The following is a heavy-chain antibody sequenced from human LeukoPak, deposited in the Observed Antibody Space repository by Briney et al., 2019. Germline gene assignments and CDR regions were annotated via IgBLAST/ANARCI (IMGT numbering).Heavy chain of an antibody. Sequence: ASVKVSCKASGYTFTSYAMNWVRQAPGQGLEWMGWINTNTGNPTYAQGFTGRFVFSLDTSVSTAYLQISSLKPEDTAIYYCARDNVVVVVAAIPDYYYYYMDVWGKGTTVTVSS. V-gene: IGHV7-4-1*02. CDR3: ARDNVVVVVAAIPDYYYYYMDV. CDR2: INTNTGNP. J-gene: IGHJ6*03. D-gene: IGHD2-15*01. CDR1: GYTFTSYA.